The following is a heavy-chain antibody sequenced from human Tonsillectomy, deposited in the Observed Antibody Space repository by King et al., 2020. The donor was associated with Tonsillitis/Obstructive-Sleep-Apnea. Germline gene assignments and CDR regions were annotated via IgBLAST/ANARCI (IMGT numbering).Heavy chain of an antibody. J-gene: IGHJ4*02. CDR2: IDGTGNHI. CDR1: GFAFHYYT. Sequence: DVQLVESGGGLVKPGGSLRLSCAASGFAFHYYTVEWVRQAPGQGLEWGSSIDGTGNHIYHADSVKGRFTVTGDNTKNALYLQMTSLRAEDTALYYCTGALSTAYLDSWGQGTLVTVSS. CDR3: TGALSTAYLDS. V-gene: IGHV3-21*01.